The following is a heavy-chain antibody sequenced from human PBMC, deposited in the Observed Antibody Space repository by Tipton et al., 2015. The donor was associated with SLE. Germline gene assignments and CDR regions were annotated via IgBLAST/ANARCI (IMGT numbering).Heavy chain of an antibody. J-gene: IGHJ4*02. CDR1: GGSISNYY. V-gene: IGHV4-59*01. Sequence: LRLSCTVSGGSISNYYWSWIRQPPGKGLEWIGYIYYSGRSHYNPSLRSRVTISVDTSKNQFSLNLSSVTAADTAVYFCARGPTAQLERRRGHFDYWGQGTLVTVSS. CDR3: ARGPTAQLERRRGHFDY. D-gene: IGHD1-1*01. CDR2: IYYSGRS.